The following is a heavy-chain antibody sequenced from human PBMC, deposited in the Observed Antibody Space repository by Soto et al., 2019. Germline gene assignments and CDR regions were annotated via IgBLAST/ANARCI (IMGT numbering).Heavy chain of an antibody. V-gene: IGHV4-4*02. CDR2: LYDSGST. D-gene: IGHD5-12*01. CDR1: GGSISSSNW. CDR3: ASRLVATIMEYYYYGMHV. J-gene: IGHJ6*01. Sequence: SETLSLTCAVPGGSISSSNWWSWVRQPRGKGLEWIGVLYDSGSTTYNPSLKSRVTISVDKSKNQISLKMTSVTAAGPGVYYCASRLVATIMEYYYYGMHVWGQGTTVTV.